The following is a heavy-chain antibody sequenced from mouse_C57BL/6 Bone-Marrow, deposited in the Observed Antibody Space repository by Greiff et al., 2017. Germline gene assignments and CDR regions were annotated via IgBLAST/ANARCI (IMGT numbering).Heavy chain of an antibody. Sequence: VQLQQSGAELVRPGTSVKVSCKASGYAFTNYLLEWVKQRPGQGLEWIGVINPGSGGTNYNEKFKGKATLTADKSSSTAYMQLSSLTSEDSAVYFCARLGYYGSSSFAYWGQGTLVTVSA. V-gene: IGHV1-54*01. CDR2: INPGSGGT. CDR3: ARLGYYGSSSFAY. D-gene: IGHD1-1*01. J-gene: IGHJ3*01. CDR1: GYAFTNYL.